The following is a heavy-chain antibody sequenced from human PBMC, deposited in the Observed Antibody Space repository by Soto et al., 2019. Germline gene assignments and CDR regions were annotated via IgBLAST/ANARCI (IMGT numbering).Heavy chain of an antibody. V-gene: IGHV4-59*11. D-gene: IGHD2-21*02. J-gene: IGHJ4*02. CDR3: AREILPPYCSRDCYPYFDY. CDR1: GDSINSHY. CDR2: IYYSGST. Sequence: SETLSLTCGVSGDSINSHYWSWIRQPPGKGLEWIGFIYYSGSTKYNPSLESRVTISVDTSKNQFSLKLSSVTTEDTAVYYCAREILPPYCSRDCYPYFDYWGQGALVTVSS.